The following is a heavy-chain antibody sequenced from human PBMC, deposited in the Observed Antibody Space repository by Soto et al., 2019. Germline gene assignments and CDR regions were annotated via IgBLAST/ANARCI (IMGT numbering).Heavy chain of an antibody. J-gene: IGHJ3*02. V-gene: IGHV3-9*01. CDR1: GFTFDDYA. Sequence: TGGSLRLSCAASGFTFDDYAMHWVRQAPGKGLEWVSGISWNGGNRGYADSVKGRFTISRDNAKNSLYLQMNSLRAEDTALYFCTKDILGQMVPHTFDIWGQGTMVTVSS. D-gene: IGHD6-13*01. CDR3: TKDILGQMVPHTFDI. CDR2: ISWNGGNR.